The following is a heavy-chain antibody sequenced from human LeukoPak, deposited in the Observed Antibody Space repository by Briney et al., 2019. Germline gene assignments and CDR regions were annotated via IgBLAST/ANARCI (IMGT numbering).Heavy chain of an antibody. J-gene: IGHJ4*02. CDR3: ARDGYSYGYDY. Sequence: PGGSLRLSCEASGFTVSSNYMSWVRQAPGKGLEWVSSISSSSSYIYYADSVKGRFTISRDNAKNSLYLQMNSLRAEDTAVYYCARDGYSYGYDYWGQGTLVTVSS. V-gene: IGHV3-21*01. D-gene: IGHD5-18*01. CDR2: ISSSSSYI. CDR1: GFTVSSNY.